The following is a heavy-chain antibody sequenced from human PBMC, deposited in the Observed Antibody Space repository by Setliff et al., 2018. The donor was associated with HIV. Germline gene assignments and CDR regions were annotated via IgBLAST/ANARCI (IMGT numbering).Heavy chain of an antibody. D-gene: IGHD2-8*01. CDR2: ISGYNGNT. CDR1: GYSFTRYG. V-gene: IGHV1-18*03. Sequence: ASVKVSCKASGYSFTRYGISWVRQAPGQGLEWMGWISGYNGNTKYSEDFQDRVTITRDTSARTVYMEFRGLRGEDMAIYYCARGFHGPSGFGFQHWGQGTVVTVSS. CDR3: ARGFHGPSGFGFQH. J-gene: IGHJ1*01.